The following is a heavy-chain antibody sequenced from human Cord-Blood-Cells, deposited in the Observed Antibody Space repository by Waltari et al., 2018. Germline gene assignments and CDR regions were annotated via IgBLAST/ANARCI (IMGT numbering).Heavy chain of an antibody. CDR3: ARASSLYCSSTSCYDAFDI. Sequence: QVQLQQWGAGLLKPSETLSLTCAVYGGSFSGYYWSWIRQPPGKGLEWIGEINLSGSTNYNPSLKSRVTISVDTSKNQFSLKLSSVTAADTAVYYCARASSLYCSSTSCYDAFDIWGQGTMVTVSS. J-gene: IGHJ3*02. D-gene: IGHD2-2*01. V-gene: IGHV4-34*01. CDR1: GGSFSGYY. CDR2: INLSGST.